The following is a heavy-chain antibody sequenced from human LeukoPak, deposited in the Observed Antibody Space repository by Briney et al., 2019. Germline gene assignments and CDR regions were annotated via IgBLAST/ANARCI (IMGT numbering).Heavy chain of an antibody. CDR1: GFTFSSYS. D-gene: IGHD1-14*01. CDR3: ANPGGY. J-gene: IGHJ4*02. V-gene: IGHV3-21*04. CDR2: ISSSSSYI. Sequence: GGSLRLSCAASGFTFSSYSMNWVRQAPGKGLEWVSSISSSSSYIYHADSVKGRFTISRDNSKNTLYLQMNSLRAEDTAVYYCANPGGYWGQGTLVTVSS.